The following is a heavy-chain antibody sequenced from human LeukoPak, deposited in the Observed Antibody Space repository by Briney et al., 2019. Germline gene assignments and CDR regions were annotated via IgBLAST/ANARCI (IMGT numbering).Heavy chain of an antibody. V-gene: IGHV3-33*01. Sequence: PGRSLRLSHAASGFTFSSYGMHCVRQAPSKWMEWEAVIWYDGSNKYYAGSGKGRFTISRDNSKNSLYLQMNSLRAEDTAVYYGAREGIAAAGEYYFDYWGQGTLVTVSS. D-gene: IGHD6-13*01. J-gene: IGHJ4*02. CDR1: GFTFSSYG. CDR2: IWYDGSNK. CDR3: AREGIAAAGEYYFDY.